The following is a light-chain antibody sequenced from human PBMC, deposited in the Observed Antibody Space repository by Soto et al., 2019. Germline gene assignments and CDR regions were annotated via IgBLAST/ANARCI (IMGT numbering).Light chain of an antibody. CDR2: GAS. V-gene: IGKV3-20*01. Sequence: EIVMTQAPGSLSLSQGERASLSCRASRSIDNNYLAWYQQKPGQAPRLVICGASTRATDIPDRFSASGSGTYFTLTISRLEPEYFAVYYWQQYSRAPLTFGQGTKVDIK. CDR3: QQYSRAPLT. J-gene: IGKJ1*01. CDR1: RSIDNNY.